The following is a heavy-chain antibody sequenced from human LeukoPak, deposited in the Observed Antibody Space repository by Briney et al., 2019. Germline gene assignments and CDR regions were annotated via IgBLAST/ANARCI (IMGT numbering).Heavy chain of an antibody. CDR1: GGSIGSSSYY. V-gene: IGHV4-39*01. Sequence: SETLSLTCTVSGGSIGSSSYYWGWIRQPPGKGLEWIGSIYYSGSTYYNPSLKSRVTISVDTSKNQFSLKLSSVTAADTAVYYCARRIAVAGVDYWGQGTLVTVSS. CDR3: ARRIAVAGVDY. D-gene: IGHD6-19*01. J-gene: IGHJ4*02. CDR2: IYYSGST.